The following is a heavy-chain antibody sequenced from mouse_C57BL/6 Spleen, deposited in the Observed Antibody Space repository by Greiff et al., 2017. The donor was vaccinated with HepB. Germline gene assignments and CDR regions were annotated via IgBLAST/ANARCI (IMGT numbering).Heavy chain of an antibody. J-gene: IGHJ2*01. D-gene: IGHD1-1*01. Sequence: VKQSCKASGYTFTSYGISWVKQRTGQRLEWIGEIYPRSGNTHYNEKFKGKATLTAAKSSSTAYMERRSLTSEDSAVYLCVRGIITTVVANGYVDYWGRGTTLTVSS. V-gene: IGHV1-81*01. CDR2: IYPRSGNT. CDR3: VRGIITTVVANGYVDY. CDR1: GYTFTSYG.